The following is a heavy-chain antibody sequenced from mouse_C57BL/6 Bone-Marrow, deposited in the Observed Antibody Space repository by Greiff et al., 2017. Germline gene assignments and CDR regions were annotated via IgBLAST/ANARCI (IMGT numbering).Heavy chain of an antibody. D-gene: IGHD5-5*01. CDR3: ASYLY. J-gene: IGHJ2*01. V-gene: IGHV3-6*01. CDR1: GYSITSGYY. CDR2: ISYDGSN. Sequence: EVKLMESGPGLVKPSQSLSLTCSVTGYSITSGYYWNWIRQFPGNKLEWMGYISYDGSNNYNPSLKNRISITRDTSKNQFFLKLNSVTTEDTATYYCASYLYWGQGTTLTVSS.